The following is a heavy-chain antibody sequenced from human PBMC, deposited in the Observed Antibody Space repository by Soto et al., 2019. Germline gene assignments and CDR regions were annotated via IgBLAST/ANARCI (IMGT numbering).Heavy chain of an antibody. CDR2: IIPILGIA. CDR3: AGGIAADGRGRGWFDP. V-gene: IGHV1-69*02. J-gene: IGHJ5*02. CDR1: GGTFSSYT. Sequence: QVQLVQSGAEVKKPGSSVKVSCKASGGTFSSYTISWVRQAPGQGLEWMGRIIPILGIANYAQKFQGRVTITADKSTGTAYMELSSLRSEDTAVYYCAGGIAADGRGRGWFDPWGQGTLVTVSS. D-gene: IGHD6-13*01.